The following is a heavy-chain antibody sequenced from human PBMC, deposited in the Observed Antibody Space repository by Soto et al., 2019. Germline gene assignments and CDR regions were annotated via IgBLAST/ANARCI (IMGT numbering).Heavy chain of an antibody. Sequence: ETLSLTCAVYGGSFSGYYWTWIRQPPGTGLEWIGEINHSGSTNYNPSLKSRVTISVDTSKNQFSLKLTSVTAADTAVYYCARAAVAATLDYWGQGGLVTVSS. CDR1: GGSFSGYY. V-gene: IGHV4-34*01. J-gene: IGHJ4*02. D-gene: IGHD2-15*01. CDR2: INHSGST. CDR3: ARAAVAATLDY.